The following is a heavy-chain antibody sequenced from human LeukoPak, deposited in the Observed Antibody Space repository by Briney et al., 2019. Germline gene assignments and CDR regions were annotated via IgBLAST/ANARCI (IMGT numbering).Heavy chain of an antibody. CDR2: IIPILGIA. Sequence: ASMKVSCKASGGTFSSYAISWVRQAPGQGLEWMGRIIPILGIANYAQKFQGRVTITADKSTSTAYMELSSLRSEDTAVYYCASLAGLGGGDFDYWGQGTLVTVSS. CDR1: GGTFSSYA. D-gene: IGHD3-16*01. CDR3: ASLAGLGGGDFDY. V-gene: IGHV1-69*04. J-gene: IGHJ4*02.